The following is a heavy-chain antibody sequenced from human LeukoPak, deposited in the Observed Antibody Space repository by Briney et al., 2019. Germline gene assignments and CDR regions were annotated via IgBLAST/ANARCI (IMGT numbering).Heavy chain of an antibody. D-gene: IGHD6-19*01. CDR3: ARVKSSGWGIGFAY. V-gene: IGHV4-59*01. CDR1: GGSIATYY. CDR2: IYYSGST. J-gene: IGHJ4*02. Sequence: SETLSLTCTVSGGSIATYYWSWIRQPPGKGLEWIGYIYYSGSTNYNPSLKSRVTISVDTSKNQFSLKLSSVTAADTAVYYCARVKSSGWGIGFAYWGQGTLVTVSS.